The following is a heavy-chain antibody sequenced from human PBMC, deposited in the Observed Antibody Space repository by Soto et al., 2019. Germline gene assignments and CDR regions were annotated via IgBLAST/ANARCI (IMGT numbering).Heavy chain of an antibody. V-gene: IGHV4-30-4*01. CDR2: IYYSVST. D-gene: IGHD1-26*01. CDR1: GVPISTDDYY. J-gene: IGHJ4*02. Sequence: PSETLSLTCTVSGVPISTDDYYCTWIRHPPGKGLEWIGYIYYSVSTYYNWSLKSRVTISIDTSKNQFYLNLSSVTAADTAVYYCARGKGVDGSHSLDNGGQGTLVTVSS. CDR3: ARGKGVDGSHSLDN.